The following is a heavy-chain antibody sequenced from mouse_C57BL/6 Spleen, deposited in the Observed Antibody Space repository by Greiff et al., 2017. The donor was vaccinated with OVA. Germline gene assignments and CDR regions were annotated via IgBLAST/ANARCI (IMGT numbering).Heavy chain of an antibody. V-gene: IGHV1-80*01. Sequence: QVQLKESGAELVKPGASVKISCKASGYAFSSYWMNWVKQRPGKGLEWIGQIYPGDGDTNYNGKFKGKATLTADKSSSTAYMQLSSLTSEDSAVYFCARWGSLNYFDYWGQGTTLTVSS. CDR3: ARWGSLNYFDY. J-gene: IGHJ2*01. CDR1: GYAFSSYW. CDR2: IYPGDGDT.